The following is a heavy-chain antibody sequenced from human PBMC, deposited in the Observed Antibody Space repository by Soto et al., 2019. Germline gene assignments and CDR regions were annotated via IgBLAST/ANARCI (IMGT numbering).Heavy chain of an antibody. CDR3: ARLQFGEGFDY. D-gene: IGHD3-10*01. J-gene: IGHJ4*02. CDR1: GGSVSSDTHY. CDR2: IYSSGST. Sequence: QVQLQESGPGLVKPSETLSLTCTVSGGSVSSDTHYWSWIRQPPGKRLEWIGFIYSSGSTNYNPSLKSRVTMSVDTSKNQFSLKLTSVTAADTAVYYCARLQFGEGFDYWGQGALVTVSS. V-gene: IGHV4-61*01.